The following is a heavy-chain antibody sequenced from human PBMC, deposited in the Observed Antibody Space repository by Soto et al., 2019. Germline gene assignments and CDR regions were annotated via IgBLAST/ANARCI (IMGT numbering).Heavy chain of an antibody. V-gene: IGHV5-51*01. Sequence: GESLKISCKGSGYSFTSYWIGWVRQMPGKGLEWMGIIYPGDSDTSYSPSFQGQVTISADKSISTAYLQWTSLKASDTALYYCARTRSFTLGFYYDGMDVWGQGTTVTVSS. CDR2: IYPGDSDT. CDR3: ARTRSFTLGFYYDGMDV. J-gene: IGHJ6*02. D-gene: IGHD6-6*01. CDR1: GYSFTSYW.